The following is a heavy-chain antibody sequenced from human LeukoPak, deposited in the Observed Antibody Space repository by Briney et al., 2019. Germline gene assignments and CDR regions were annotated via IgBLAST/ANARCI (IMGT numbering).Heavy chain of an antibody. Sequence: GGSLRLSCTASGFTFGDYAMSWVRQAPGKGLEWVGFIRSKAYGGTTEYAASVKGRFTISRDDSKNTLYLQMNSLRAEDTAVYYCAKDRIAALVSYYYMDVWGEGTTVTVSS. CDR3: AKDRIAALVSYYYMDV. V-gene: IGHV3-49*04. CDR2: IRSKAYGGTT. D-gene: IGHD6-6*01. CDR1: GFTFGDYA. J-gene: IGHJ6*03.